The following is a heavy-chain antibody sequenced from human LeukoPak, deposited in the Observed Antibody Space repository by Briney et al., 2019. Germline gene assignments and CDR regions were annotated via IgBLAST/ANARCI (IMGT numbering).Heavy chain of an antibody. J-gene: IGHJ5*02. CDR1: GYTFTSYG. Sequence: ASVKVSCKASGYTFTSYGISWVRQAPGQGLEWMGWINPNRGGTNYAQKFQGRVTMTRDTSISTAYMELSRLRSDDTAVYYCAREGEKLEPLVNWFDPWGQGTLVTVSS. V-gene: IGHV1-2*02. CDR3: AREGEKLEPLVNWFDP. CDR2: INPNRGGT. D-gene: IGHD1-14*01.